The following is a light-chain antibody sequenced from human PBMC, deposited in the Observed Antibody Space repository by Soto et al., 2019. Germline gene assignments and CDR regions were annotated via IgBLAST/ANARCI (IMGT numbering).Light chain of an antibody. J-gene: IGLJ1*01. V-gene: IGLV2-14*01. Sequence: QSVLTQPASVSGSPGQSITISCTGTSSDFGDYDYVSWYLQHPGKVPKLMIYEVSNRPSGVSNRFSSSKSGNTASLTISGLQAEDEADYYCSSYTGSSTLVFGTGTKVTVL. CDR2: EVS. CDR3: SSYTGSSTLV. CDR1: SSDFGDYDY.